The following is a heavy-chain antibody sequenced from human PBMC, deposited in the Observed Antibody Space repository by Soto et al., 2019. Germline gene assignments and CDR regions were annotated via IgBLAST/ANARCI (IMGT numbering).Heavy chain of an antibody. J-gene: IGHJ6*02. D-gene: IGHD3-9*01. V-gene: IGHV3-30*18. CDR2: ISYDGSNK. CDR3: ANGLRYFDWSYGMDV. Sequence: QVQLVESGGGVVQPGRSLRLSCAASGFTFSSYGMHWVRQAPGKGLEWVAVISYDGSNKYYADSVKGRFTISRDNSKNTLYLQMNSLRAEDTAVYYGANGLRYFDWSYGMDVWGQGTTFTVSS. CDR1: GFTFSSYG.